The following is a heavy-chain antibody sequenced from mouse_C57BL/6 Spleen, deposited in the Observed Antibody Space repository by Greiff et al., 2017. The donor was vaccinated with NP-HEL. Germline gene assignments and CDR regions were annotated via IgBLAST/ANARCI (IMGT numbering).Heavy chain of an antibody. V-gene: IGHV1-55*01. CDR1: GYTFTSYW. CDR2: IYPGSGST. J-gene: IGHJ2*01. CDR3: ARKALSCYSDY. Sequence: QVQLQQPGAELVKPGASVKMSCKASGYTFTSYWITWVKQRPGQGLEWIGDIYPGSGSTNYNEKFKSKATLTVDKSSSTAYMQLSSLTSEDSAVYYCARKALSCYSDYWGQGTTLTVSS. D-gene: IGHD6-5*01.